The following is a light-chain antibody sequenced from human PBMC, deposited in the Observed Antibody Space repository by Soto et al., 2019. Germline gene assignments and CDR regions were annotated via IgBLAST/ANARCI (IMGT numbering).Light chain of an antibody. Sequence: SYELTQTPSVSVAPGQTAMITCAGNNISIQYVHWYQQKPGQAPVLVVHDNDDRPSGIPERFSGSKSGDMATLTISRVEAGDEADYYCQMWDGSSEHVVFGGGTKVTVL. CDR2: DND. CDR1: NISIQY. V-gene: IGLV3-21*02. J-gene: IGLJ2*01. CDR3: QMWDGSSEHVV.